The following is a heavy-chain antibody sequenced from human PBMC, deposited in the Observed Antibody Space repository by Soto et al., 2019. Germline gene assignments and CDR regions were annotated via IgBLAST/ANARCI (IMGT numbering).Heavy chain of an antibody. D-gene: IGHD6-13*01. V-gene: IGHV1-18*01. Sequence: ASVKVSCKASGYTFTGYGISWVRQAPGQGLEWMGWISAYNGNTNYAQKLQGRVTMTTDTSTSTAYMELRSLRSDDTAVYYCARGAYSSSWWFHWFDPWRQGTLVTVSS. CDR1: GYTFTGYG. CDR2: ISAYNGNT. CDR3: ARGAYSSSWWFHWFDP. J-gene: IGHJ5*02.